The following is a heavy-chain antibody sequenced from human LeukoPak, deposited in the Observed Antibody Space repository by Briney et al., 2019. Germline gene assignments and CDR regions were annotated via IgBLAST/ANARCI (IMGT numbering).Heavy chain of an antibody. Sequence: GGSLRLSCAASVFTFSTYWMHWVRQAPGKGLVWVTRVNGDGSSTNYADSVKGRFTISRDNAKNTLYLQMNSLRAEDTAVYYCARDGIAAVDFDYWGQGILVTVSS. V-gene: IGHV3-74*01. CDR3: ARDGIAAVDFDY. CDR2: VNGDGSST. CDR1: VFTFSTYW. J-gene: IGHJ4*02. D-gene: IGHD6-13*01.